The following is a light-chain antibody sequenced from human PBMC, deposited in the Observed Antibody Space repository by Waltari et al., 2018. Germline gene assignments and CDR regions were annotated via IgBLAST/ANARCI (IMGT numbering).Light chain of an antibody. V-gene: IGLV2-23*01. Sequence: QSALTQPASVSGSTGQSITISCTGTSRDVGSYNLVYCYQQHPGKAPKLMIYEGSKRPSGVSNRFSGSKSGNTASLTISGLQAEDEADYYCCSYAGSWVFGGGTKLTVL. CDR1: SRDVGSYNL. CDR2: EGS. J-gene: IGLJ3*02. CDR3: CSYAGSWV.